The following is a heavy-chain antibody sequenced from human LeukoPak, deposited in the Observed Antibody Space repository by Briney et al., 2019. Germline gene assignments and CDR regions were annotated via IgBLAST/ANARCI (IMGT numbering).Heavy chain of an antibody. D-gene: IGHD7-27*01. Sequence: SETLSLTCTVAGYSISGYYWSWIRQPPGKGLEWIGYIYYSGSTYYNPSLKSRVTISLGTSKNQFSLKLNSVTAADTAVYYCARSLGHHDYWGQGTLVTVSS. V-gene: IGHV4-59*01. CDR3: ARSLGHHDY. CDR2: IYYSGST. CDR1: GYSISGYY. J-gene: IGHJ4*02.